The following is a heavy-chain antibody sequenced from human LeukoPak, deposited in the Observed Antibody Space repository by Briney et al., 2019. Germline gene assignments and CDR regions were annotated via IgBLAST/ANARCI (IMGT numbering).Heavy chain of an antibody. Sequence: SGPTLVNPTQTLTLTCTFSGFSLSTSGVGVGWIRQPPGKALEWLALIYWDDDKRYSPSLKSRLTISKDTSKNQVVLTMTNMDPVHTATYYCAQTGGKDLGSSGWLNYWGQGTLVTVSS. V-gene: IGHV2-5*02. CDR1: GFSLSTSGVG. D-gene: IGHD6-19*01. J-gene: IGHJ4*02. CDR3: AQTGGKDLGSSGWLNY. CDR2: IYWDDDK.